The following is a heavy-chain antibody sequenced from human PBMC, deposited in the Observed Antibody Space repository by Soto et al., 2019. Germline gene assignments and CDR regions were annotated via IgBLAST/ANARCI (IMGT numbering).Heavy chain of an antibody. D-gene: IGHD6-13*01. J-gene: IGHJ6*02. CDR3: AIAAADYYYYYGMDV. CDR1: AGSFRRDY. CDR2: INHSGST. Sequence: SQTLSLTCAVSAGSFRRDYWSWIRQPPGKGLEWIGEINHSGSTNYNPSLKSRVTISVDTSKNQFSLKLSSVTAADTAVYYCAIAAADYYYYYGMDVWGQGTTVT. V-gene: IGHV4-34*01.